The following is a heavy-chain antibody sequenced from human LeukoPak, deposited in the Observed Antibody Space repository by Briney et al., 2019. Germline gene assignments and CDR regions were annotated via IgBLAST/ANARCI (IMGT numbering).Heavy chain of an antibody. V-gene: IGHV3-21*01. J-gene: IGHJ4*02. CDR3: AGIPLPYYESSGYDFDS. CDR2: ISGSSSNI. D-gene: IGHD3-22*01. Sequence: PGGSLRLSCAASGFTFSSYYMNWVRQAPGKGLEWVAFISGSSSNIYYADSVRGRFTISRDNAKNSMYLQMNSLRPEDMAAYYCAGIPLPYYESSGYDFDSWGQGTLVTVSS. CDR1: GFTFSSYY.